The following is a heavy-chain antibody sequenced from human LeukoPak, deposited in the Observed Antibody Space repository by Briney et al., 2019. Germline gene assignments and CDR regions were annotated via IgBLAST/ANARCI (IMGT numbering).Heavy chain of an antibody. CDR2: ISTSSTYI. CDR3: ARDHPPLGWLQPRVFDY. J-gene: IGHJ4*02. CDR1: GFTFSSYS. D-gene: IGHD5-24*01. V-gene: IGHV3-21*01. Sequence: GGSLRLSCAASGFTFSSYSMNWVRQAPGKGLEWVSSISTSSTYIYCADSVKGRFTISRDNAKNSLYLQMNSLRAEDTAVYYCARDHPPLGWLQPRVFDYWGQGTLVTVSS.